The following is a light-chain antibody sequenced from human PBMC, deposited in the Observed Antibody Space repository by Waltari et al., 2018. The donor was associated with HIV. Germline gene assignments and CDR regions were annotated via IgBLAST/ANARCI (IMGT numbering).Light chain of an antibody. V-gene: IGLV1-44*01. Sequence: HSALTQPPSASGTPGQRVTISCSGGRSNIGSNAVSWYHHGPGTAPKLLIYKNNQRPSGVPDRFSGSKSGTSASLAISGLQSEDEADYFCAAWDDNLDAALFGGGTKLTVL. CDR1: RSNIGSNA. CDR3: AAWDDNLDAAL. CDR2: KNN. J-gene: IGLJ2*01.